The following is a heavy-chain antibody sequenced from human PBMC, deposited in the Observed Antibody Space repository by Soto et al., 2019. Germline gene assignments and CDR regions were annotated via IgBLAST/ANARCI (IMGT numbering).Heavy chain of an antibody. CDR2: INSDGSST. Sequence: GGSLRLSCAASGFTFSSYWMHWVRQAPGKGLVWVSRINSDGSSTSYADSVKGRFTISGDNAKNTLYLQMNSLRAEDTAVYYCARDVYCGGDCYSSPIYYYYGMDVWGQGTTVTVSS. D-gene: IGHD2-21*02. J-gene: IGHJ6*02. CDR1: GFTFSSYW. CDR3: ARDVYCGGDCYSSPIYYYYGMDV. V-gene: IGHV3-74*01.